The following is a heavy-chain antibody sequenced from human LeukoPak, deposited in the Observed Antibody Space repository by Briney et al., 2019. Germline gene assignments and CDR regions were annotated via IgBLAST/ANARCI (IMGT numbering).Heavy chain of an antibody. V-gene: IGHV3-48*03. CDR3: ARVAYCGGDCYSLDYYYMDV. D-gene: IGHD2-21*02. Sequence: PGGSLRLSCAASGFTFSSYEMNWVRQAPGKGLEWVSYISSSGSTIYYADSVKGRFTISRDNAKNTLYLQMNSLRAEDTAVYYCARVAYCGGDCYSLDYYYMDVWGKGTTVTVSS. CDR2: ISSSGSTI. J-gene: IGHJ6*03. CDR1: GFTFSSYE.